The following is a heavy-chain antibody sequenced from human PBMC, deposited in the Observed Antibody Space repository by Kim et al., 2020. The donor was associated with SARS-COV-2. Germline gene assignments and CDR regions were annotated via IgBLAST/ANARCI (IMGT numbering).Heavy chain of an antibody. CDR3: ARDEGDTAMVTGYYYYGMDV. J-gene: IGHJ6*02. CDR2: IKQDGSEK. CDR1: GFTFSSYW. D-gene: IGHD5-18*01. Sequence: GGSLRLSCAASGFTFSSYWMSWVRQAPGKGLEWVANIKQDGSEKYYVDSVKGRFTISRDNAKNSLYLQMNSLRAEDTAVYYCARDEGDTAMVTGYYYYGMDVWGQGTTVTVSS. V-gene: IGHV3-7*03.